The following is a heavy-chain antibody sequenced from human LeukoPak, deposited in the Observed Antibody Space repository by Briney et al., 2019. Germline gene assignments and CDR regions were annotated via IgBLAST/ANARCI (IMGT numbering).Heavy chain of an antibody. CDR1: GFTFSSYE. D-gene: IGHD2-15*01. J-gene: IGHJ4*02. V-gene: IGHV3-48*03. Sequence: GGSLRLSCAASGFTFSSYEMNWVRQAPGKGLEWVSYISSSGSTIYYADSVKGRFTISRDNAKNSLYLQMNSPRAEDTAVYYCARDLVGYCSGGSCYRDWGQGTLVTVSS. CDR3: ARDLVGYCSGGSCYRD. CDR2: ISSSGSTI.